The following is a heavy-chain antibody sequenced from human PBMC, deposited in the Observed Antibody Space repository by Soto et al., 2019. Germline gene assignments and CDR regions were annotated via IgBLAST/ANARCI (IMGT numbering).Heavy chain of an antibody. D-gene: IGHD3-10*01. V-gene: IGHV4-59*01. CDR1: GGSISSYY. CDR3: ARGSHYGSGSYQPAVPNFDY. J-gene: IGHJ4*02. Sequence: PSETLSLTCTVSGGSISSYYWSWIRQPPGKGLEWIGYIYYSGSTNYNPSLKSRVTISVDTSKNQFSLKLSSVTAADTAVYYCARGSHYGSGSYQPAVPNFDYWGQGTLVTVSS. CDR2: IYYSGST.